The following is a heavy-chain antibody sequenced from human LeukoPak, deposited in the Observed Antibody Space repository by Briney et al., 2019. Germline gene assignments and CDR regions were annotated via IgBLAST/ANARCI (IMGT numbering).Heavy chain of an antibody. D-gene: IGHD6-19*01. CDR2: ISASSNFI. CDR3: ARDPGYSSGGFDY. Sequence: GGSLRLSCVVSGFTFSSYSMSWVRLAPGKGLEWVSSISASSNFISYADSVKGRFTISRDNAKKSLYLQMNSVRAEDTAVYYCARDPGYSSGGFDYWGQGALVTVSS. J-gene: IGHJ4*02. CDR1: GFTFSSYS. V-gene: IGHV3-21*01.